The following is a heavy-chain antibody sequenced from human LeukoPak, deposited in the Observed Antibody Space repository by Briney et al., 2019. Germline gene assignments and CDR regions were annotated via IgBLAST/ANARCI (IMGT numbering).Heavy chain of an antibody. Sequence: SETLSLTCTVSGGSISSYYWSWIRQPAGKGLEWIGRIYTSGSTNYNPSFKSRVTMSVDTSKNQFSLKLSSVTAADTAVYYCARVGTSYPHVWYFDYWGQGTLVTVSS. CDR1: GGSISSYY. V-gene: IGHV4-4*07. CDR2: IYTSGST. CDR3: ARVGTSYPHVWYFDY. J-gene: IGHJ4*02. D-gene: IGHD1-26*01.